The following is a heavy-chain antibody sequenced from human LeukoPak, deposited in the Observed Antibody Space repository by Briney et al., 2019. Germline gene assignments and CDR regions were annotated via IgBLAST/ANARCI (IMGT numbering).Heavy chain of an antibody. Sequence: GGSLRLSCAASGFTFSSYGMHGVRQAPGKGLEGVAVISYDGSNKYYADSVKGRFTISRDNSKNTLYLQMNSLRAEDTAVYYCAKGGNWGLGDYWGQGTLVTVSS. CDR1: GFTFSSYG. J-gene: IGHJ4*02. CDR3: AKGGNWGLGDY. D-gene: IGHD7-27*01. V-gene: IGHV3-30*18. CDR2: ISYDGSNK.